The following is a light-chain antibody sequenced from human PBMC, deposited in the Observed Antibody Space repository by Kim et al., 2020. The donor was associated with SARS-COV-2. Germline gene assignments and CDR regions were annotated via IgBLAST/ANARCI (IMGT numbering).Light chain of an antibody. Sequence: SASVGDRVTITGLTRQGIRGSFGWFQQQPGKTPKLLIYAAITSQGWVPSRFSRSGSATEFTLSIGSLQPEDFATYYCQQLNSYPPCFGQGTKLEI. CDR2: AAI. CDR3: QQLNSYPPC. V-gene: IGKV1-9*01. J-gene: IGKJ2*03. CDR1: QGIRGS.